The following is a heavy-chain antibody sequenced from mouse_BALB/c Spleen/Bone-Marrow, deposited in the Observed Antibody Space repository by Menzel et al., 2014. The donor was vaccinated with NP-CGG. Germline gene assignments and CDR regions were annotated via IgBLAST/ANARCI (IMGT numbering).Heavy chain of an antibody. Sequence: EVQLQQSGPELVKPGASVKIFCKTSGYTFTDYTIHWVKQSPGKSLEWIGNINPNIGGTTYNQKFKGKATLTLGKSSRTAYMELRSLTSEDSAVYYCARGRFAYWGQGTLVTVSA. J-gene: IGHJ3*01. CDR1: GYTFTDYT. CDR3: ARGRFAY. CDR2: INPNIGGT. V-gene: IGHV1-22*01.